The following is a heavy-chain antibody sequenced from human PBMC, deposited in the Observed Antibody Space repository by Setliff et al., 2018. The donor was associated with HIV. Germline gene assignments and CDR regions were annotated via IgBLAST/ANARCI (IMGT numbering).Heavy chain of an antibody. V-gene: IGHV1-2*02. CDR3: ARAPYSNIMYYFDC. CDR1: GYRFTGYY. D-gene: IGHD6-13*01. J-gene: IGHJ4*02. CDR2: IIPNSGDT. Sequence: KVSCKASGYRFTGYYIHWVRQAPGQGLEWMGWIIPNSGDTNFAQRSQGRITMTTDTSLTTAYMELSRLRSDDTAVYYCARAPYSNIMYYFDCWGQGTLVTVSS.